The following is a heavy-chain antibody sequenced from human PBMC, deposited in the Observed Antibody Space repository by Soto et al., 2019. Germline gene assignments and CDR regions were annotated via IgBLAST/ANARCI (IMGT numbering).Heavy chain of an antibody. V-gene: IGHV1-69*13. D-gene: IGHD3-9*01. Sequence: PSVKVSCKASGGTFSSYAISWVRQAPGQGLEWMGGIIPIFGTANYAQKFQGRVTITADESTSTAYMELSSLRSEDTAVYYCASNRHYDILTGYYLYNWFDPWGQGTLVTVSS. J-gene: IGHJ5*02. CDR3: ASNRHYDILTGYYLYNWFDP. CDR1: GGTFSSYA. CDR2: IIPIFGTA.